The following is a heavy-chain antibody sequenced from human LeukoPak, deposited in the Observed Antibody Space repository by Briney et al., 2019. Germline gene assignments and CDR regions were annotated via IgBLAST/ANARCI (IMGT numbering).Heavy chain of an antibody. D-gene: IGHD2-8*02. V-gene: IGHV1-69*05. CDR3: ARGPVGYYYYYYMDV. CDR1: GGTFSSYA. J-gene: IGHJ6*03. Sequence: GASVKVSCKASGGTFSSYAISWVRQAPGQGLEWMGGIIPIFGTANYAQKFQGRVTITTDESTSTAYMELSSLRSEDTAVYYCARGPVGYYYYYYMDVWGKGTTVTVSS. CDR2: IIPIFGTA.